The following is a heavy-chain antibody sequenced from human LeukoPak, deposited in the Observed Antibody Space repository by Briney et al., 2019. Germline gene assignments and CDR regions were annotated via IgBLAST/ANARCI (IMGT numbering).Heavy chain of an antibody. CDR2: IYHSGST. D-gene: IGHD6-13*01. Sequence: SETLSLTCAVSGGSISSGGYSWSWIRQPPGTGLEWIGYIYHSGSTYYNPSLKSRVTISVDRSKNQFSLKLSSVTAADTAVYYCARGGSRYGMDVWGQGTTVTVSS. V-gene: IGHV4-30-2*01. J-gene: IGHJ6*02. CDR1: GGSISSGGYS. CDR3: ARGGSRYGMDV.